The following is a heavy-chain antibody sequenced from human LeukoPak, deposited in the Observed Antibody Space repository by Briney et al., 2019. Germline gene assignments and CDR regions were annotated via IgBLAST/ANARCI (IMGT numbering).Heavy chain of an antibody. V-gene: IGHV1-18*01. J-gene: IGHJ4*02. CDR3: ARGDAVVVPAASDY. D-gene: IGHD2-2*01. CDR2: ISAYNGNT. Sequence: PSVKVSCKASGYTFTSYGISWVRQAPGQGLEWMGWISAYNGNTNYAQKLQGRVTMTTDTSTSTAYMELRSLRSDDTAVYYCARGDAVVVPAASDYWGQGTLVTVSS. CDR1: GYTFTSYG.